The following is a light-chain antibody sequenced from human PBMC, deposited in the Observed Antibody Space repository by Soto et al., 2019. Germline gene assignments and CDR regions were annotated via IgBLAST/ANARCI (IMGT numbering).Light chain of an antibody. V-gene: IGKV1-27*01. CDR1: QAISNY. CDR2: AAS. CDR3: QKYNSAPWT. J-gene: IGKJ1*01. Sequence: DIQMTQSPSSLSASVGDRVTITCRASQAISNYLAWYQQKPGEVPNLLIYAASTLQSGVPSRFSGSGSGTDFTLTINSLQPEDVATYYCQKYNSAPWTFGQVTKVEIK.